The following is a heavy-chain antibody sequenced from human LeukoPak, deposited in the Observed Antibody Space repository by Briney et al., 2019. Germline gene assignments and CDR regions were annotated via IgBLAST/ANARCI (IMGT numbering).Heavy chain of an antibody. CDR3: ARAFIVVVVAATRSAWFDP. V-gene: IGHV4-59*11. CDR1: GGSISSHY. D-gene: IGHD2-15*01. CDR2: IYYSGST. Sequence: SETLSLTCTVSGGSISSHYWSWIRQPPGKGLEWIGYIYYSGSTNYNPSLKSRVTISVDTSKNQYSLKLSSVTAADTAVYYCARAFIVVVVAATRSAWFDPWGQGTLVTVSS. J-gene: IGHJ5*02.